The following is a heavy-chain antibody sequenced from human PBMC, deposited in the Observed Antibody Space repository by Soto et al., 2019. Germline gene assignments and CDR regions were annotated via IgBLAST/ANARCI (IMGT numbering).Heavy chain of an antibody. J-gene: IGHJ3*02. CDR1: GFTFSSCG. Sequence: QVQLVESGGGVVQRGGSLRLSCAASGFTFSSCGMHWVRQTPGKGLEWVAVIWYDGSNKYYADSVKGRYTISRDDSKNTAYLQMNSLGAEDTAVYYCTRDPLIAVAAYDAFDIWGQGTSVTVSS. D-gene: IGHD6-19*01. V-gene: IGHV3-33*01. CDR2: IWYDGSNK. CDR3: TRDPLIAVAAYDAFDI.